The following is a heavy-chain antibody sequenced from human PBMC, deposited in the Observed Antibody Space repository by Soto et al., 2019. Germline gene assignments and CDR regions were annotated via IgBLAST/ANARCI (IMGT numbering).Heavy chain of an antibody. CDR1: GGTFSSYA. J-gene: IGHJ6*02. D-gene: IGHD3-3*01. CDR2: IIPIFGTA. Sequence: QVQLVQSGAEVKKPGSSVKVSCKASGGTFSSYAISWVRQAPGQGLEWMGGIIPIFGTANYAQKFQGRVTITADESTSTAYMELSSLRSEDKAVYYCAREHFEDYDFWSGYYTSYYYYGMDVWGQGTTVTVSS. CDR3: AREHFEDYDFWSGYYTSYYYYGMDV. V-gene: IGHV1-69*01.